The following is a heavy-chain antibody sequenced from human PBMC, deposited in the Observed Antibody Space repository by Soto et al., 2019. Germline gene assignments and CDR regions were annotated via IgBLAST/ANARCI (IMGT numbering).Heavy chain of an antibody. Sequence: QVQLQESGPGLVKPSGTLSLTCAVSGVSISSHDWWTWVRQPPGKGLEWIGESHQSGNTNYNSSLESRVTISVDKSKHQVSRKLTSVTVADPAVYYCATRASSRFYWGEGTLVTVSS. CDR1: GVSISSHDW. J-gene: IGHJ4*02. D-gene: IGHD6-13*01. CDR3: ATRASSRFY. CDR2: SHQSGNT. V-gene: IGHV4-4*02.